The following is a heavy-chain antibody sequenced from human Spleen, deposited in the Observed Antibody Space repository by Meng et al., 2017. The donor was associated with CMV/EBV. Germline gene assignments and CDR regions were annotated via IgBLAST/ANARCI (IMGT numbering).Heavy chain of an antibody. V-gene: IGHV4-34*01. D-gene: IGHD3-22*01. Sequence: AFCCCSISGDCWCWIHPPAGEVLEWIGIIHHSGNTDYTPSLQGRVTISVDTSKSQFSLKLSSVTAADTAVYYCARGLKHGVYDSAHWGQGTLVTVSS. CDR2: IHHSGNT. CDR1: CCSISGDC. J-gene: IGHJ4*02. CDR3: ARGLKHGVYDSAH.